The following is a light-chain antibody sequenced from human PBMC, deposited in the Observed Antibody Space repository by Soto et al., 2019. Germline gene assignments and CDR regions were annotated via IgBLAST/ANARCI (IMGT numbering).Light chain of an antibody. Sequence: IFLTQSPGSLSLSSGDIATLSCRASQTVRSSYLAWYQQRPGQAPKLLIYGAFNRAIGIPDRFSGSESGRDYNLTISRLDPEDSAVDYCQQYGDSITFGGGTKVEIK. CDR1: QTVRSSY. J-gene: IGKJ4*01. V-gene: IGKV3-20*01. CDR2: GAF. CDR3: QQYGDSIT.